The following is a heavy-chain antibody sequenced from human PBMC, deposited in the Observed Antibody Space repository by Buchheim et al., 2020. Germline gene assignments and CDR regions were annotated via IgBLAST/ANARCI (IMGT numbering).Heavy chain of an antibody. CDR3: ARYSDSYVSGNHAFDS. D-gene: IGHD3-10*01. J-gene: IGHJ4*02. Sequence: QVQLQESGPGLVKPSQTLSLSCTVSGGAVSSDGYFWSWLRQPAGRGLEWIGRVYYSGRTQYNPFFRSRVTMSLDTSKNQLSLELSSVTAADTALYYCARYSDSYVSGNHAFDSWGQGIL. CDR2: VYYSGRT. CDR1: GGAVSSDGYF. V-gene: IGHV4-61*02.